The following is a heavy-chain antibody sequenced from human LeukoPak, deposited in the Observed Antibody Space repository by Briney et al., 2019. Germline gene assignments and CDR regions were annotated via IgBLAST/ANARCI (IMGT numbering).Heavy chain of an antibody. CDR3: AKRGDYGWYFDL. CDR1: GFTFSSYG. J-gene: IGHJ2*01. CDR2: ISYDGSNK. V-gene: IGHV3-30*18. D-gene: IGHD4-17*01. Sequence: GRSLRLSCAASGFTFSSYGMHWVRQAPGKGLEWVAVISYDGSNKYYADSVKGRFTISRDNSKNTLYLQMNSPRAEDTAVYYCAKRGDYGWYFDLWGRGTLATVSS.